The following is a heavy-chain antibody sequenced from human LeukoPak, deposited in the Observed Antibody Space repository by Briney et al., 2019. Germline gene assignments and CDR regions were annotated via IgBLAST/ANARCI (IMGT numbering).Heavy chain of an antibody. CDR3: AKGVKQIVVVTAQRYLDY. CDR1: GFTLSSYA. Sequence: GGSLRLSCAVSGFTLSSYAMSWVRQGPGKGLEWVTFIRSDGSNKYYADSVKGRFTISRDNSKNTLYLQMNTLIADDTAVYYCAKGVKQIVVVTAQRYLDYWGQGTLVTVSS. D-gene: IGHD2-21*02. CDR2: IRSDGSNK. V-gene: IGHV3-30*02. J-gene: IGHJ4*02.